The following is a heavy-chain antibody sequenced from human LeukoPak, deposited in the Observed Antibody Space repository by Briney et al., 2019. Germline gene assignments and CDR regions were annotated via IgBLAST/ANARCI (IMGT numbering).Heavy chain of an antibody. D-gene: IGHD3-9*01. J-gene: IGHJ4*02. Sequence: GGSLRLSCAASGFTFSSYSMNWVRQAPGKGLEWVSSISSSSSHIYYADSVKGRFTISRDNAKNSLYLQMNSLRAEDTAVCYCARGYRRDDILTGYYGDYFDYWGQGTLVTVSS. V-gene: IGHV3-21*01. CDR1: GFTFSSYS. CDR3: ARGYRRDDILTGYYGDYFDY. CDR2: ISSSSSHI.